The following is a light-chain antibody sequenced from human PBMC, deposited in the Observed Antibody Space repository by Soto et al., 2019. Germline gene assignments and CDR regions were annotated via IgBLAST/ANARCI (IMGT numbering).Light chain of an antibody. Sequence: EIVMTQSPLTLPVTPGEPASISCRSSQSLLYNNTYNYLDWYVQKSGQSPQLLIYFGSNRAPGVPDRFSGSGSGTDFTLKINRVEAEAVGTYYCMQALQSLTFGQGTRLEIK. V-gene: IGKV2-28*01. J-gene: IGKJ5*01. CDR3: MQALQSLT. CDR1: QSLLYNNTYNY. CDR2: FGS.